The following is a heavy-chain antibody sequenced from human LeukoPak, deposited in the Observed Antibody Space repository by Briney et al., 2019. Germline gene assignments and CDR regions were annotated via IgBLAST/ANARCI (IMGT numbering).Heavy chain of an antibody. V-gene: IGHV3-15*01. Sequence: PGGSLRLSCAASGFTFSNAWMSWVRQAPGKGLEWVGRIKSKIDGGTTDYAAPVRGRFTISRDDSKNTPYLLMNSLKTEDTAVYYCTTVCRVTSYDSSGYSCSWGQGALVTVSS. J-gene: IGHJ5*02. D-gene: IGHD3-22*01. CDR1: GFTFSNAW. CDR2: IKSKIDGGTT. CDR3: TTVCRVTSYDSSGYSCS.